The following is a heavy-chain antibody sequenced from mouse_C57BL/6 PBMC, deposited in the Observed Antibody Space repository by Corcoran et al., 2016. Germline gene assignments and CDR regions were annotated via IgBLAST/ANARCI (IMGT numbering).Heavy chain of an antibody. CDR1: GYTFTTYG. V-gene: IGHV9-3*01. D-gene: IGHD1-1*01. Sequence: QIQLVQSGPELKKTGETVKISCKASGYTFTTYGMRWVKQAPGKGLKWMGWINTYSGVPTYADDFKGRFAFSLETSASTAYLQINNLKNEDTATYFCARLGGSRKDWYFDVWGTGTTVTVSS. CDR2: INTYSGVP. CDR3: ARLGGSRKDWYFDV. J-gene: IGHJ1*03.